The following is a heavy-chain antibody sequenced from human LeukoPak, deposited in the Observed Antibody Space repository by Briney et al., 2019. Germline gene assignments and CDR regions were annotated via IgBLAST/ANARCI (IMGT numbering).Heavy chain of an antibody. J-gene: IGHJ4*02. V-gene: IGHV3-23*01. D-gene: IGHD5-18*01. CDR1: GFTFSSYA. Sequence: GGSLRLSCAASGFTFSSYAMSWVRQAPGKGLEWVSAISGSGGSTYYADSVKGRFTISRDNSKNTLYLQMNSLRAEDTAVYYCAKDRIQLWSLRGSFDYWGQGTLVTVSS. CDR2: ISGSGGST. CDR3: AKDRIQLWSLRGSFDY.